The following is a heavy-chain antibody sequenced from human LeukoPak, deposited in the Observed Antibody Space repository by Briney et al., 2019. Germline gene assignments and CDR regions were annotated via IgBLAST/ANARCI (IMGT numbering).Heavy chain of an antibody. J-gene: IGHJ4*02. V-gene: IGHV4-59*12. CDR1: GGSMKNYY. CDR3: ARESADYVRDSFSDY. D-gene: IGHD3-16*01. CDR2: INDNGHS. Sequence: SETLSLTCTVSGGSMKNYYWTWIRQPPGKGLEWIAYINDNGHSGYNPSLESRVTISVDTSKNHFSLRLRSVTAADSAVYYCARESADYVRDSFSDYWGQGILVTVSS.